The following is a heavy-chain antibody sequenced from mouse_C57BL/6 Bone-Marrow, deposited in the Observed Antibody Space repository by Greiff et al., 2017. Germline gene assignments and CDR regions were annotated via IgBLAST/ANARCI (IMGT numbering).Heavy chain of an antibody. D-gene: IGHD2-14*01. CDR2: INPNNGGT. Sequence: EVQLQQSGPELVKPGASVKIPCKASGYTFTDYNMDWVKQSHGKSLEWIGDINPNNGGTINNHTFKGKATLTVAKSSSTAYMKLRSLTSEDTAVYYCARGWDRDYWGQGTTLTVSS. CDR3: ARGWDRDY. CDR1: GYTFTDYN. V-gene: IGHV1-18*01. J-gene: IGHJ2*01.